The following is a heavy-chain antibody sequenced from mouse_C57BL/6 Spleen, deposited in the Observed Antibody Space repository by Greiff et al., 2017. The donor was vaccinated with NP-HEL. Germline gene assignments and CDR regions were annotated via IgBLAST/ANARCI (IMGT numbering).Heavy chain of an antibody. J-gene: IGHJ1*03. CDR2: INPSSGYT. V-gene: IGHV1-4*01. D-gene: IGHD2-5*01. CDR1: GYTFTSYT. CDR3: ARGGSNGYFDV. Sequence: QVPLQQSGAELARPGASVKMSCKASGYTFTSYTMHWVKQRPGQGLACIGYINPSSGYTKYNQKFKDKATLTADKSSSTAYMQLSSLTSEDSAVYYCARGGSNGYFDVWGTGTTVTVSS.